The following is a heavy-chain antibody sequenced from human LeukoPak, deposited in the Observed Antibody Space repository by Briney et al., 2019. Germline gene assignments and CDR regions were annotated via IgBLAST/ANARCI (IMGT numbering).Heavy chain of an antibody. CDR3: ARTIQLWSYWHFDL. D-gene: IGHD5-18*01. J-gene: IGHJ2*01. V-gene: IGHV4-4*09. CDR1: GGSITGYS. CDR2: MFDRGSP. Sequence: PSETLSLTSSVSGGSITGYSWGWVRQPPGKGLECIGYMFDRGSPNLHPSLQNGVSTSVDTSKNEFSLRLTSVTAADPAVYYCARTIQLWSYWHFDLWGRGTLVTVSS.